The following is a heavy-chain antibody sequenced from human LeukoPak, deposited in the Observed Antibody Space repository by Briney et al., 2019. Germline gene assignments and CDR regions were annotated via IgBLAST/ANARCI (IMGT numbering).Heavy chain of an antibody. CDR1: GFTFSSYG. V-gene: IGHV3-30*03. D-gene: IGHD3-22*01. CDR3: ARAPTEQYYYDSSGYYLGY. Sequence: GGSLRLSCAASGFTFSSYGMHWVRQAPGKGLEWVAVISYDGSNKYYADSVKGRFTISRDNSKNTLYLQMNSLRAEDTAVYYCARAPTEQYYYDSSGYYLGYWGQGTLVTVSS. J-gene: IGHJ4*02. CDR2: ISYDGSNK.